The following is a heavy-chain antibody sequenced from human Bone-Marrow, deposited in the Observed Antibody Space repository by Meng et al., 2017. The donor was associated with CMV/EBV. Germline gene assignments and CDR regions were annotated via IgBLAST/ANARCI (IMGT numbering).Heavy chain of an antibody. Sequence: GESLKISCAASGFTFSSYAVHWVRQAPGKGLEWVAIISYDGINKYYADSVKGRFTISRDNAKNTLYLQMNSLRAEDTAVYYCARSWGLNWFDPWGQGTLVTVSS. CDR1: GFTFSSYA. CDR3: ARSWGLNWFDP. V-gene: IGHV3-30-3*01. D-gene: IGHD7-27*01. J-gene: IGHJ5*02. CDR2: ISYDGINK.